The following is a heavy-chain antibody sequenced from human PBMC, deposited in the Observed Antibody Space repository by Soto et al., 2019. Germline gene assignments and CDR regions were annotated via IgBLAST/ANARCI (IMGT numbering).Heavy chain of an antibody. CDR2: IHDTATT. Sequence: QVQLQESGPGLVKPSQTLSLTCTVSGGSISSDDYYWSWIRQPPGKGLEWIGDIHDTATTSYNPSLKSRLTLSIATSKNQFSLTLRSVTAADTAVYFCASQYYDFSSGALDFWGQGILVTVPS. J-gene: IGHJ4*02. CDR1: GGSISSDDYY. V-gene: IGHV4-30-4*01. CDR3: ASQYYDFSSGALDF. D-gene: IGHD3-3*01.